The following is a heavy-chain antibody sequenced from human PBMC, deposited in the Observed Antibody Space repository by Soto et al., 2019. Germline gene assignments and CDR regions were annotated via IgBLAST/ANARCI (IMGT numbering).Heavy chain of an antibody. D-gene: IGHD3-10*01. Sequence: ASLKLSCKASGGSFSGYAISWVLKAPGQGLEWMGGIIHYNGKTHYGKKFQGRVTMTTDTSTRTAYMELKSLRSDDTAVYFCAREGYYSGSGTYSPPRYYGMDAWGQGTTVTVSS. J-gene: IGHJ6*02. V-gene: IGHV1-18*01. CDR2: IIHYNGKT. CDR3: AREGYYSGSGTYSPPRYYGMDA. CDR1: GGSFSGYA.